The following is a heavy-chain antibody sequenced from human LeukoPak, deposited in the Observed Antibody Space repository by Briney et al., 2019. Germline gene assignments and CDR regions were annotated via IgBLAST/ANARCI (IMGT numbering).Heavy chain of an antibody. V-gene: IGHV1-46*01. J-gene: IGHJ4*02. D-gene: IGHD6-19*01. Sequence: ASVKVSCKASEYTFTAYYMHWVRQAPGQGLEWMGIINPSGGSTSYAQKFQGRVTMTRDTSTSTVYMELTSLRSEDTAVYYCARDGRGLGLESSGWSLDYWGQGTLVTVSS. CDR3: ARDGRGLGLESSGWSLDY. CDR2: INPSGGST. CDR1: EYTFTAYY.